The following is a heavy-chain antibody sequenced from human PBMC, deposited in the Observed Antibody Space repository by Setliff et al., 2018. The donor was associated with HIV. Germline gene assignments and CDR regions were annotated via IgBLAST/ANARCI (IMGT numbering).Heavy chain of an antibody. CDR3: ANGAKWFGELFHYYYMDV. Sequence: GGSLRLSCVASGFDFSDYSMNWVRQAPGKGLEWVSCITGGSGGSTYYADSVKGRFTISRDNSKNTLYLQMNSLRAEDTAVYYCANGAKWFGELFHYYYMDVWGKGTTVTVSS. V-gene: IGHV3-23*01. CDR1: GFDFSDYS. D-gene: IGHD3-10*01. CDR2: ITGGSGGST. J-gene: IGHJ6*03.